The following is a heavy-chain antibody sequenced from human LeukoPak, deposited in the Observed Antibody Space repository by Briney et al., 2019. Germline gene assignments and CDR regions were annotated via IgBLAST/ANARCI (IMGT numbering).Heavy chain of an antibody. J-gene: IGHJ4*02. V-gene: IGHV3-30*03. D-gene: IGHD3-10*01. CDR1: GFTFSSYG. CDR3: ARGRETMVRGAYATYFDY. Sequence: GRSLRLSCAASGFTFSSYGMHWVRQAPGKGLEWVAIISYDGSNKYYADSVKGRFTISRDNSKNTLYLQMNSLRAEDTAVYYCARGRETMVRGAYATYFDYWGQGTLVTVSS. CDR2: ISYDGSNK.